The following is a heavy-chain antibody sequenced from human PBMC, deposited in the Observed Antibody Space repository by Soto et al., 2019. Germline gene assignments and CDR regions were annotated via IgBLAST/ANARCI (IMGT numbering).Heavy chain of an antibody. CDR3: ARRGGSHMLTHDAFDI. CDR1: GGTFSSYV. CDR2: IIPIFGTT. Sequence: QVQLVQSGAEVKKPGSSLKVSCKTSGGTFSSYVISWVRQAPGQGLEWMGGIIPIFGTTNYAQKFQGRVTITADEFKSTAYMELSSLRSDDTAVYYCARRGGSHMLTHDAFDIWGQGTMVTVSS. D-gene: IGHD1-26*01. V-gene: IGHV1-69*01. J-gene: IGHJ3*02.